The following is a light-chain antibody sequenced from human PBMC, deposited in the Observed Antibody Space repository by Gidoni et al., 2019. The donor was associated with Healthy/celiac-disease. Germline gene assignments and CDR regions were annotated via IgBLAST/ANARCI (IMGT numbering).Light chain of an antibody. Sequence: IVLTQSPGTLSWSPGERATLSCRASQSVSSSYLAWYQQKPGQAPRLLIYGASSRATGIPDRFSGSGSGTDFTLTISRLEPEDFAVDYCQQYGSSPELTFGGGTKVEIK. CDR3: QQYGSSPELT. CDR1: QSVSSSY. J-gene: IGKJ4*01. V-gene: IGKV3-20*01. CDR2: GAS.